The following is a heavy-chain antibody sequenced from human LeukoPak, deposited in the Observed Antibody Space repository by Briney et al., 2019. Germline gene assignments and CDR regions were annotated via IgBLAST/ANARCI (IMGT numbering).Heavy chain of an antibody. CDR3: ARAVDYYDSSGPLDY. Sequence: SETLSLTCAVSGGSTSSGGYSWSWIRQPPGKGLEWIGYIYHSGSTYYNPSLKSRVTISVDRSKNQFSLKLSSVTAADTAVYYCARAVDYYDSSGPLDYWGQGTLVTVSS. V-gene: IGHV4-30-2*01. D-gene: IGHD3-22*01. CDR2: IYHSGST. CDR1: GGSTSSGGYS. J-gene: IGHJ4*02.